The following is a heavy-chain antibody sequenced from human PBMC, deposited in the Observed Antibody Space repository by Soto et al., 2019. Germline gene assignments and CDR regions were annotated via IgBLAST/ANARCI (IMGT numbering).Heavy chain of an antibody. CDR3: ARVHLVAGSAFYCAMDV. CDR1: GFDLTSSR. D-gene: IGHD6-6*01. J-gene: IGHJ6*02. Sequence: PGGSLRLSCVASGFDLTSSRMNWVRQAPGKGLWWVASISGSGKDTFYRHSVKGRFAISRDSAGTSLFLRMDSVKVEDTAVYHCARVHLVAGSAFYCAMDVWGPGTAVTVYS. CDR2: ISGSGKDT. V-gene: IGHV3-21*01.